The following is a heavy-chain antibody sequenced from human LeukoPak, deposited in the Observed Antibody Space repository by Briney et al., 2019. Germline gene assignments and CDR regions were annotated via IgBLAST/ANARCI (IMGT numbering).Heavy chain of an antibody. D-gene: IGHD5-24*01. CDR3: AKGGDGYNWDY. Sequence: GGSLRLSCAASGFTVSTYAMRWVRQAPGKGLEWVSLITGSGGSTSYADSVKGRFTISRDNSKNTLYLQMNSLRAEDTAVYYCAKGGDGYNWDYWGQGTLVTVSS. CDR1: GFTVSTYA. CDR2: ITGSGGST. J-gene: IGHJ4*02. V-gene: IGHV3-23*01.